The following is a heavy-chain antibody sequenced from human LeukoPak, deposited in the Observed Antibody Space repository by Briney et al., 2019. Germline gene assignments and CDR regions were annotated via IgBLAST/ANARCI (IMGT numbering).Heavy chain of an antibody. V-gene: IGHV1-2*02. CDR1: GYTFTDYY. D-gene: IGHD1-26*01. CDR3: AREGPIVGATHLVDY. J-gene: IGHJ4*02. Sequence: ASVKVSCKAYGYTFTDYYMHWVRQAPGQGFEWMGWINPNSGGTNYAQKFQGRVTMTRDTSISTAYMELSRLRSDDTAVYYCAREGPIVGATHLVDYWGQGTLVTVSS. CDR2: INPNSGGT.